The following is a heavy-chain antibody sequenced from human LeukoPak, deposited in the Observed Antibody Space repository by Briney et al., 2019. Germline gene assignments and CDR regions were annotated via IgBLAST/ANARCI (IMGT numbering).Heavy chain of an antibody. CDR2: ITGDGSGE. Sequence: QPGVSLRLSCAASGFTFNSYWMLWVRQAPGKGLVWVSRITGDGSGENYADSVKGRFTISRDNAKNTLYLQMNSLRAEDTAVDYCARFAVTTAVDYWGQGTLVTVSS. CDR3: ARFAVTTAVDY. CDR1: GFTFNSYW. J-gene: IGHJ4*02. V-gene: IGHV3-74*01. D-gene: IGHD1-1*01.